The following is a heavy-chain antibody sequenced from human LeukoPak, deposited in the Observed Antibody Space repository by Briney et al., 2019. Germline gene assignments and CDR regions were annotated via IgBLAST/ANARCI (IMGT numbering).Heavy chain of an antibody. J-gene: IGHJ4*02. CDR1: GGSISSYY. V-gene: IGHV4-4*09. CDR3: AGSRSAGEHY. D-gene: IGHD3-10*01. Sequence: SETLSLTCTVSGGSISSYYWSWIRQPPGKGLEWIGYIYTSGSTNYNPSLKSRVTISVDTSKNQFSLKLSSVTAADTAVYYCAGSRSAGEHYRGQGTLVTVSS. CDR2: IYTSGST.